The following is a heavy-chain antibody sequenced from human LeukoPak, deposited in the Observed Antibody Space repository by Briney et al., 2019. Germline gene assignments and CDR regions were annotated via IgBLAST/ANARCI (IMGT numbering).Heavy chain of an antibody. CDR1: GGSMRSYY. CDR2: IYYSGST. CDR3: ARMGNPATVTTDY. Sequence: SETLSLTCTDSGGSMRSYYWSWIRQPPGKGLEWIGYIYYSGSTNYNPSLKSRVTISVDTSKNQFSLKLSSVTAADTAVYYCARMGNPATVTTDYWGQGTLVTVSS. J-gene: IGHJ4*02. V-gene: IGHV4-59*08. D-gene: IGHD4-17*01.